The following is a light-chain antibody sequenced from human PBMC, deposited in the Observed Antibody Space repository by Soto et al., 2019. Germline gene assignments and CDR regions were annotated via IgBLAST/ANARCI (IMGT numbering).Light chain of an antibody. Sequence: DIQMTQSPPSLSASVGDRVTITCRASQSISTYLNWYQQKPGKAPKLLIYAASTLQSGVPSRFSGSGSGTDFTLIISSLQPEDVATYYCQQYNSAPWTFGQGTKVDI. CDR3: QQYNSAPWT. CDR1: QSISTY. J-gene: IGKJ1*01. CDR2: AAS. V-gene: IGKV1-39*01.